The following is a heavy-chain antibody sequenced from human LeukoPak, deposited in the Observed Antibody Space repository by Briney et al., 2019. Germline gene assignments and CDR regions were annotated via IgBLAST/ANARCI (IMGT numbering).Heavy chain of an antibody. Sequence: PGWSLRLSCAASGFTFSTYSMNWVRQAPGTGLEWISYISGSGTTIYYADSVKDRFTVSRDNAKNSLYLQMNSLRAEDTAVYYCARDRSQGYGGTSDYWGQRTLVSVSS. J-gene: IGHJ4*02. CDR3: ARDRSQGYGGTSDY. CDR1: GFTFSTYS. CDR2: ISGSGTTI. V-gene: IGHV3-48*01. D-gene: IGHD4-23*01.